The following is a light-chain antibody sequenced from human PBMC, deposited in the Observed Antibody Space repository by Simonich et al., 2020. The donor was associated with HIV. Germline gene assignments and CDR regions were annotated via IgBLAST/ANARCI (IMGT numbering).Light chain of an antibody. CDR2: KAS. CDR3: QQYNSYSPDT. CDR1: QSISNW. J-gene: IGKJ2*01. Sequence: SASVGDRVTITCRASQSISNWLAWYQQKPGKAPKLLIYKASSLESGVPSRFSGSGSGTEFTLTISSLQPDDFATYYCQQYNSYSPDTFGQGTKLEIK. V-gene: IGKV1-5*03.